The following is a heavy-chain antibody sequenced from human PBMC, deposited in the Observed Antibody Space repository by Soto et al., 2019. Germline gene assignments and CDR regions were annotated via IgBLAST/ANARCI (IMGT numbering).Heavy chain of an antibody. CDR3: AKDIGSSGSGWGMDV. Sequence: EVQLVESGGGLVQPGRSLRLSCAASGFTFDDYAMHWVRQAPGKGLEWVSGISWNSGSIGYADSVKGRFTISRDNAKNSLYLQMNSLRAEDTALYYCAKDIGSSGSGWGMDVWGQGTTVTVSS. V-gene: IGHV3-9*01. CDR2: ISWNSGSI. D-gene: IGHD2-2*01. J-gene: IGHJ6*02. CDR1: GFTFDDYA.